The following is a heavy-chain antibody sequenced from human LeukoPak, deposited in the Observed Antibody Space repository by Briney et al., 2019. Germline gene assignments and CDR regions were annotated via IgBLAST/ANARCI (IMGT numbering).Heavy chain of an antibody. D-gene: IGHD6-13*01. CDR2: INPNSGGT. V-gene: IGHV1-2*02. Sequence: GSVTDTCKASGYTFTGYYMHWVRPAPGQGLEWMGWINPNSGGTNYAQKFQGRVTMTRDTSISTTYMELSRLRSDDTAVYYCATLLKGSSSWYYFDYLRQRSMVTVSS. CDR3: ATLLKGSSSWYYFDY. J-gene: IGHJ4*02. CDR1: GYTFTGYY.